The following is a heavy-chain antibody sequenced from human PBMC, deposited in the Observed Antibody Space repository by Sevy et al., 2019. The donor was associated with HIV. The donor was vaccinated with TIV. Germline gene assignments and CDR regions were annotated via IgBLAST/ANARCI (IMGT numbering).Heavy chain of an antibody. Sequence: GGSLRLSCAASGFTVSSNYMSWVRQAPGKGLEWVSVIYSGGSTYYADSVKGRFTISRDNSKNTLYLQMNSLRAEDTAVYYCARLRIVGATVFRWYFDLWGRGTLVTVSS. CDR2: IYSGGST. D-gene: IGHD1-26*01. V-gene: IGHV3-53*01. CDR3: ARLRIVGATVFRWYFDL. CDR1: GFTVSSNY. J-gene: IGHJ2*01.